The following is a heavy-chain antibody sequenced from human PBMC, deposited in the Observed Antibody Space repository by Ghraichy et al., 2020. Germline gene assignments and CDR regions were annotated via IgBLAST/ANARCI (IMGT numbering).Heavy chain of an antibody. J-gene: IGHJ4*02. D-gene: IGHD3-22*01. CDR1: GYTFTSYY. CDR3: ARWSNEYYYDSSGLLDY. CDR2: INPSGGST. Sequence: ASVKVSCKASGYTFTSYYMHWVRQAPGQGLEWMGIINPSGGSTSYAQKFQGRVTMTRDTSTSTVYMELSSLRSEDTAVYYCARWSNEYYYDSSGLLDYWGQGTLVTVSS. V-gene: IGHV1-46*01.